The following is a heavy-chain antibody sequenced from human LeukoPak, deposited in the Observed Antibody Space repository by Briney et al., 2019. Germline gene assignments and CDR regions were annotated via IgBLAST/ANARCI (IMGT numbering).Heavy chain of an antibody. J-gene: IGHJ4*02. D-gene: IGHD5-18*01. CDR1: GGSISSYY. Sequence: PSETLSLTCTVSGGSISSYYWNWIRQPPGKGLEWIGHIYYSGSTNYNPSLKSRVTISVDTSKVQFSLELSSVTAADTAVYYCARQYGYTYGPDYWGQGTLVTVSS. CDR3: ARQYGYTYGPDY. CDR2: IYYSGST. V-gene: IGHV4-59*08.